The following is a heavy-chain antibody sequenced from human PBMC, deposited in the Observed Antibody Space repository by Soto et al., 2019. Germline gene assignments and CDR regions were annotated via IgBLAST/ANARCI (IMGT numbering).Heavy chain of an antibody. V-gene: IGHV1-2*04. CDR1: GYTFTGYY. D-gene: IGHD6-13*01. J-gene: IGHJ5*02. CDR3: ARGSNGPPGDSSSLDRETNNWFDP. CDR2: INPNSGGT. Sequence: ASVKVSCKASGYTFTGYYMHWVRQAPGQGLEWMGWINPNSGGTNYAQKFQGWVTMTRDTSISTAYMELSRLRSDDTAVYYCARGSNGPPGDSSSLDRETNNWFDPWGQGTLVTVSS.